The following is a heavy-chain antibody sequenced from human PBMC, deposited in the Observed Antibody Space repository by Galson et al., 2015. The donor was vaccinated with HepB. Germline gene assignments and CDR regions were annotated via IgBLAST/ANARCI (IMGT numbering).Heavy chain of an antibody. CDR1: GGSISRGAYY. CDR2: IYYSGGT. D-gene: IGHD3-10*01. Sequence: TLSLTCTVSGGSISRGAYYWNWIRQHPGKGLEWIGFIYYSGGTDYNPSLRSRVVISADTSKNQFSLKLSSVTAADTAVYYCARVGPRGPFDYWGQGTWVTVSS. CDR3: ARVGPRGPFDY. V-gene: IGHV4-31*03. J-gene: IGHJ4*02.